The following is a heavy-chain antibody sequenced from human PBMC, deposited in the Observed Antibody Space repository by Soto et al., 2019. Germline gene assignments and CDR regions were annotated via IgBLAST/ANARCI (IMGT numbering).Heavy chain of an antibody. V-gene: IGHV1-69*13. J-gene: IGHJ5*02. CDR1: GGTFSSYA. CDR2: IIPIFGTA. Sequence: SVKVSCKASGGTFSSYAISWVRQAPGQGLEWMGGIIPIFGTANYAQKFQGRVTITADESTSTAYMELSSLRSEDTAVYYCATYSSSWYAWFDPWGQGALVTVSS. CDR3: ATYSSSWYAWFDP. D-gene: IGHD6-13*01.